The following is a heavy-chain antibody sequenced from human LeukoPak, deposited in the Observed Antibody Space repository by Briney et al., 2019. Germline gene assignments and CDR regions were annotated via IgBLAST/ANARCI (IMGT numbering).Heavy chain of an antibody. V-gene: IGHV2-5*02. J-gene: IGHJ4*02. D-gene: IGHD6-6*01. Sequence: SGPTLVKPTQTLTLTCTFSGFSLGTSGVGVGWIRQPPGKDLEWLALIYWDDDERYSPSLKSRLTITKDTSKNQVVLTMANMDPVDTATYYCAHSPLEYSSSYYFDYWGQGTLVTVSS. CDR3: AHSPLEYSSSYYFDY. CDR2: IYWDDDE. CDR1: GFSLGTSGVG.